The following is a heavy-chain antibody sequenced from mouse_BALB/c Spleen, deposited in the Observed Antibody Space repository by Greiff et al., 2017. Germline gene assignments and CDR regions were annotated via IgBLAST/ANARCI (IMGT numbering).Heavy chain of an antibody. V-gene: IGHV1-87*01. D-gene: IGHD2-1*01. CDR3: ARWDYGNYGYYFDY. CDR2: IYPGDGDT. J-gene: IGHJ2*01. Sequence: VQLQQSGAELARPGASVKLSCKASGYTFTSYWMQWVKQRPGQGLEWIGAIYPGDGDTRYTQKFKGKATLTADKSSSTAYMQLSSLASEDSAVYYCARWDYGNYGYYFDYWGQGTTLTVSS. CDR1: GYTFTSYW.